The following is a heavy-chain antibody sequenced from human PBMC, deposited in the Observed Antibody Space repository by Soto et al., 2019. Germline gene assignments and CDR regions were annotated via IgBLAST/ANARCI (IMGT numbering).Heavy chain of an antibody. CDR1: GVTFDTRA. Sequence: PVGSLRLSCAASGVTFDTRAIHWLRQAPGQGLEWVAVISFDGSNKRYVDSVEGRFSISRDNSKTTSYLEMNGLKPEDTALYYCAIDYGFWSGYFDYWGQGTQVTVSS. CDR3: AIDYGFWSGYFDY. V-gene: IGHV3-30*03. D-gene: IGHD3-3*01. CDR2: ISFDGSNK. J-gene: IGHJ4*02.